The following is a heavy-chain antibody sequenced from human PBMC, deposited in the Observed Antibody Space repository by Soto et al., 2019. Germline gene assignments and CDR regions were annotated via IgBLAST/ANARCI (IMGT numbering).Heavy chain of an antibody. V-gene: IGHV3-33*01. J-gene: IGHJ4*02. CDR1: GFTFSSYG. Sequence: QVQLVESGGGVVQPGRSLRLSCAASGFTFSSYGMHWVRQAPGKGLEWVAVIWYDGSNKYYADSVKGRFTISRDNSKNTLYLQMNSLRAEDTAVYYCARDPQYPGVFYYFAYWGQGTLVTVSS. CDR3: ARDPQYPGVFYYFAY. D-gene: IGHD2-8*01. CDR2: IWYDGSNK.